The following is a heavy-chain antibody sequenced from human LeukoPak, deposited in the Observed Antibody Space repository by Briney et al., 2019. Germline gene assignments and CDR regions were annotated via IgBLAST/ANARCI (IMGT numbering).Heavy chain of an antibody. J-gene: IGHJ4*02. CDR2: ISPNGADT. Sequence: GGSLRLSCAAPGFTFSDYVMHWVRQAPGKGLEYVSAISPNGADTYYANSVSGRFTISRDNSENTLYLQMGSLRAEDMAVYYCVRELGSRGLFGFFDCWGQGTLVTVSS. CDR3: VRELGSRGLFGFFDC. V-gene: IGHV3-64*01. D-gene: IGHD3-22*01. CDR1: GFTFSDYV.